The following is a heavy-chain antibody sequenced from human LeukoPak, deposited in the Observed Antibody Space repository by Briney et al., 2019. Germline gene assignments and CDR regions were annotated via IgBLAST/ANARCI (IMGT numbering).Heavy chain of an antibody. CDR1: GGSFSGYY. CDR3: ARGAGKRYGARKSAFDY. V-gene: IGHV4-34*01. CDR2: INHSGST. Sequence: SETLSLTCAVYGGSFSGYYWSWIRQPPGKGLEWIGEINHSGSTNYNPSLKSRVTISVDTSKNQFSLKLSSVTAADTAVYYCARGAGKRYGARKSAFDYWGRGTLVTVSS. D-gene: IGHD4-17*01. J-gene: IGHJ4*02.